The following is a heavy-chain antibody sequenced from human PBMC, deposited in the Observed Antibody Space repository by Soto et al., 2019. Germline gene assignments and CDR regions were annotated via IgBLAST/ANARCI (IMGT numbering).Heavy chain of an antibody. J-gene: IGHJ4*03. Sequence: SETLSLSCTVSGDSISSGSYWGWIRQPRGEGREWVASIYHGGTTFYNPSLKSRISISVDTSKHQFSLRLTSVTAADTATYYCARVHVMVVAGSTFDYWGPGTLVTVSS. D-gene: IGHD6-19*01. CDR3: ARVHVMVVAGSTFDY. CDR2: IYHGGTT. CDR1: GDSISSGSY. V-gene: IGHV4-38-2*02.